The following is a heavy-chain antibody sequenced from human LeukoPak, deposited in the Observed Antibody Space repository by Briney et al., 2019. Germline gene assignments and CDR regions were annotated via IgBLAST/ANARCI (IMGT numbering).Heavy chain of an antibody. Sequence: GSLRLSCGASGFTFSSYGVHWVRQAPGKGLEWVAVIWYDGSNKYYADSVKGRFTISRDNSKNTLYLQMNSLRAEDTAVYYCAGTYSSSSGAFDYWGQGTLVTVFS. D-gene: IGHD6-6*01. V-gene: IGHV3-33*01. J-gene: IGHJ4*02. CDR3: AGTYSSSSGAFDY. CDR2: IWYDGSNK. CDR1: GFTFSSYG.